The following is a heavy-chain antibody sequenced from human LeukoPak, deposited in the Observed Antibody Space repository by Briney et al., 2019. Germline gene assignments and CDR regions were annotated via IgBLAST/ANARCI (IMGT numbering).Heavy chain of an antibody. D-gene: IGHD3-3*01. CDR2: ISSSGSTI. V-gene: IGHV3-48*03. CDR1: GFTFSSYE. Sequence: GGSLRLSCAASGFTFSSYEMNWVRQAPGKGLEWVSYISSSGSTIYYADSVKGRFTISRDNAKNSLYLQMNSLRAEDTAAYYCARDDTTIFGVVIKGDYWGQGTLVTVSS. J-gene: IGHJ4*02. CDR3: ARDDTTIFGVVIKGDY.